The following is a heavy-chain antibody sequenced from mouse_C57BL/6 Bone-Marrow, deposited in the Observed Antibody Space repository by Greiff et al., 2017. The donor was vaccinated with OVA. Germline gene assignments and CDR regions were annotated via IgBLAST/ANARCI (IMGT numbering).Heavy chain of an antibody. Sequence: VQLQQSGPELVKPGASVKISCKASGYTFTDYYMNWVKQSHGKSLEWIGDINPNNGGTSYNQKFKGKATLTVDKSSSTAYMELRSLTSEDSAVYYCARRGDYDYSYYFDYWGQGTTLTVSS. V-gene: IGHV1-26*01. CDR1: GYTFTDYY. CDR3: ARRGDYDYSYYFDY. J-gene: IGHJ2*01. CDR2: INPNNGGT. D-gene: IGHD2-4*01.